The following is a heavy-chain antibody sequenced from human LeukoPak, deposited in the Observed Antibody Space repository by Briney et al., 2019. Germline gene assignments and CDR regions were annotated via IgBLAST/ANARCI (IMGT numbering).Heavy chain of an antibody. Sequence: ASVKVSCKASGYTFTSYDINWVRQATGQGLEWMGWMNPNSGNTGYAQKFQGRVTMTRNTPISTAYMELSSLRSETTDVYSCARRRRLRGWFDPWGQGTLVTVSS. CDR1: GYTFTSYD. CDR2: MNPNSGNT. V-gene: IGHV1-8*01. CDR3: ARRRRLRGWFDP. D-gene: IGHD2-21*01. J-gene: IGHJ5*02.